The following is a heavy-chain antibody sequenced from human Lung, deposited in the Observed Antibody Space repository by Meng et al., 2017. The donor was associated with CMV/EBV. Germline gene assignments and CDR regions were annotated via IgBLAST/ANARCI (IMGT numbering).Heavy chain of an antibody. J-gene: IGHJ4*02. D-gene: IGHD3-9*01. CDR2: INAGNGNT. Sequence: QVQLVQSGAEVKKPGASVKVSCKASGYTFTSYTMYWVRQAPGQRLEWMGWINAGNGNTKYSQKFQGRVTITRDTSAITAYMEVSSLRSEDTAVYYCAKTPRADWSVDYWGQGTLVTVSS. CDR3: AKTPRADWSVDY. CDR1: GYTFTSYT. V-gene: IGHV1-3*01.